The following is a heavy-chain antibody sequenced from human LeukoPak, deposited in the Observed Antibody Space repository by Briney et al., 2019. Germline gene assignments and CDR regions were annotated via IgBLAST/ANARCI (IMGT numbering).Heavy chain of an antibody. J-gene: IGHJ4*02. D-gene: IGHD1-1*01. CDR3: ARDRDWNLDY. CDR2: MNPNSGNT. CDR1: GYTFTNYE. V-gene: IGHV1-2*02. Sequence: GASVKVSCKTSGYTFTNYEILWVRQAPGQGLEWMGWMNPNSGNTVHAQNFQCRVTMTRDTSISTAYMELSRLRSDDTAVYYCARDRDWNLDYWGQGTLVTVSP.